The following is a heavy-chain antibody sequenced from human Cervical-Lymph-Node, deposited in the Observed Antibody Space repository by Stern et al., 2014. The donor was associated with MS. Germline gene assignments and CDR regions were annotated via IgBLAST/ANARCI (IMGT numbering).Heavy chain of an antibody. CDR3: ATWGAGSSPPLFY. CDR2: INTYTGNP. Sequence: QVQLVQSGSELKKPGASVKVSCKASGYNLTTFAINWVRQAPGQGLEWMGWINTYTGNPTLAQGFTGRFVFFMDASINTAYLQIISLKAEDSAVYYCATWGAGSSPPLFYWGQGTLVTVSS. D-gene: IGHD6-6*01. J-gene: IGHJ4*02. CDR1: GYNLTTFA. V-gene: IGHV7-4-1*02.